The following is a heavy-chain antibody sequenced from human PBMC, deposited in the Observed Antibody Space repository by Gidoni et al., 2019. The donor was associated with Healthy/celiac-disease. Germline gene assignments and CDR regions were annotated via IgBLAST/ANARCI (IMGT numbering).Heavy chain of an antibody. D-gene: IGHD3-22*01. Sequence: EVQLLESGGGLVQPGGSLRLSCSAAGFPFSRYAMSWVRQAPGKGLEWVSAISGSGGSTYYADSVKGRFTISRDNSKNTLYLQMNSLRAEDTAVYYCAKRVPNDSSGYEFDYWGQGTLVTVSS. CDR3: AKRVPNDSSGYEFDY. CDR2: ISGSGGST. CDR1: GFPFSRYA. J-gene: IGHJ4*02. V-gene: IGHV3-23*01.